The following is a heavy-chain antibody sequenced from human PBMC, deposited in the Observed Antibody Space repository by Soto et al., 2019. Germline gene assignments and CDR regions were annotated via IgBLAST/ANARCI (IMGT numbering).Heavy chain of an antibody. D-gene: IGHD4-17*01. CDR3: ARDRHRAVTTQSRDWFDP. J-gene: IGHJ5*02. V-gene: IGHV1-18*01. CDR1: GYTFTSYG. CDR2: ISAYNGNT. Sequence: QVQLVQSGAEVKKPGASVKVSCKASGYTFTSYGISWVRQAPGQGLEWMGWISAYNGNTNYAQKLQGRVTMTTDTSTSTAYMELRSLRSDDTAVYYSARDRHRAVTTQSRDWFDPWGQGTLVTVSS.